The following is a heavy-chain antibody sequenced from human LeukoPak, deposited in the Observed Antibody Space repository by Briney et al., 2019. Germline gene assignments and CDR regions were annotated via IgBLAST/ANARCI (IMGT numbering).Heavy chain of an antibody. J-gene: IGHJ5*02. D-gene: IGHD2-15*01. CDR3: AKEGGHCIGGRCYDTKWFDP. CDR1: GFDFSRFD. Sequence: GGSLRLSCVVSGFDFSRFDMHWVRQAPGKGLEWVASIRDDGGNKYYADSVKGRFTVSRDNSKNALYLRMNRMRAEDTAVYYCAKEGGHCIGGRCYDTKWFDPWGQGPLVTVSS. V-gene: IGHV3-30*02. CDR2: IRDDGGNK.